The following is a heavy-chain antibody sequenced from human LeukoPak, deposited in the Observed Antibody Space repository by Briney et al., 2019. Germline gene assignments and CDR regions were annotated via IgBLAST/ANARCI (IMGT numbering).Heavy chain of an antibody. D-gene: IGHD6-13*01. CDR3: AKGLIAAAPTPDY. CDR1: GFIFSSYA. Sequence: PGGSLRLSCAASGFIFSSYAMNWVRQAPGKGLEWVSGISGSGGNTYYADSVKGRFTISRDNSKNTLYLQMNSLRAEDTAVYYCAKGLIAAAPTPDYWGQGTLVTVSS. V-gene: IGHV3-23*01. J-gene: IGHJ4*02. CDR2: ISGSGGNT.